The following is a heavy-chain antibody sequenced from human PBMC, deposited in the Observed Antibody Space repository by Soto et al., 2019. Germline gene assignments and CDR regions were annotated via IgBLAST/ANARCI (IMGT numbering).Heavy chain of an antibody. V-gene: IGHV4-59*01. J-gene: IGHJ6*02. CDR3: AREVDYYYGMDV. CDR2: IYYSGST. CDR1: GGSISSYY. Sequence: PSETLSLTCTVSGGSISSYYWSWMRQPPGKGLEWIGYIYYSGSTNYNPSLKSRVTISVDTSKNQFSLKLSSVTAADTAVYYCAREVDYYYGMDVWGQGTTVTVSS.